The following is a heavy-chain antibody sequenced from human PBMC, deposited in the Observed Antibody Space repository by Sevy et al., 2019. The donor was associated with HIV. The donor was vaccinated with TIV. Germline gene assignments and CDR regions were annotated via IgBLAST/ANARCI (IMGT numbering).Heavy chain of an antibody. CDR2: ISAGGTTT. V-gene: IGHV3-23*01. CDR1: GFIFSNYP. J-gene: IGHJ6*02. D-gene: IGHD2-2*01. CDR3: AKRYCSTITCYDDDFWNPYYFYGLDV. Sequence: GGSLRLSCAASGFIFSNYPMSWVRHSPGKGLEWVSDISAGGTTTDYANSVEGRFTISRDNSKNTVSLQMNSLGAEDTAIYYCAKRYCSTITCYDDDFWNPYYFYGLDVWGQGISVTVSS.